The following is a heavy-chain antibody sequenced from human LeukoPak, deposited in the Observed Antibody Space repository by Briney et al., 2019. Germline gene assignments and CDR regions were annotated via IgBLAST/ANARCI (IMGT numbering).Heavy chain of an antibody. Sequence: GGSLRLSCAASGFTFSSYSMNWVRQAPGKGLEWVSSISSSSYIYYADSVKGRFTISRDNAKNSLYLQMNSLRAEDTAVYYCARARGIAAAGTLKKNAFDIWGQGTMVTVSP. CDR1: GFTFSSYS. D-gene: IGHD6-13*01. V-gene: IGHV3-21*01. CDR3: ARARGIAAAGTLKKNAFDI. CDR2: ISSSSYI. J-gene: IGHJ3*02.